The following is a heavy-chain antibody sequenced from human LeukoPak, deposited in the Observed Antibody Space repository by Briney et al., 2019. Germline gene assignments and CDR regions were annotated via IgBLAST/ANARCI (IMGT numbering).Heavy chain of an antibody. CDR2: ISSSGSTI. J-gene: IGHJ3*01. V-gene: IGHV3-48*03. Sequence: PGGSLRLSCAASGFTFSSYEMNWVRQAPGKGLEWVSYISSSGSTIYYAGSVKGRFTISRDNAKNSLYLQMNSLRAEDTAVYYCARVLRCSGGSCYSGGAFDFWGQGTMVTVSS. D-gene: IGHD2-15*01. CDR1: GFTFSSYE. CDR3: ARVLRCSGGSCYSGGAFDF.